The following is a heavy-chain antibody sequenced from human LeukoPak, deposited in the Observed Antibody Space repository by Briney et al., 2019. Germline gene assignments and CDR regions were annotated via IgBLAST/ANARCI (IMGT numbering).Heavy chain of an antibody. V-gene: IGHV5-51*01. D-gene: IGHD5-24*01. Sequence: GESLRISCKGSAYSFTSYWIAWVRQTPGQGLEWMGIIYPGDSDTRYSPSSQGQVTISADKSISTAYLQWSSLKASDTAMYYCARQDGDGLYFFDYWGQGTLVTVSS. CDR3: ARQDGDGLYFFDY. CDR2: IYPGDSDT. J-gene: IGHJ4*02. CDR1: AYSFTSYW.